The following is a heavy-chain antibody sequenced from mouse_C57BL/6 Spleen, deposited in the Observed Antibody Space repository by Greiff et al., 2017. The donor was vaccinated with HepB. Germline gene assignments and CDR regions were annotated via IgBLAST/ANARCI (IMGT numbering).Heavy chain of an antibody. J-gene: IGHJ2*01. Sequence: VQLKESGPVLVKPGASVKMSCKASGYTFTDYYMNWVKQSHGKSLEWIGVINPYNGGTSYNQKFKGKATLTVDKSSSTAYMELNSLTSEDSAVYYCARSGPYFDYWGQGTTLTVSS. CDR1: GYTFTDYY. D-gene: IGHD3-1*01. V-gene: IGHV1-19*01. CDR2: INPYNGGT. CDR3: ARSGPYFDY.